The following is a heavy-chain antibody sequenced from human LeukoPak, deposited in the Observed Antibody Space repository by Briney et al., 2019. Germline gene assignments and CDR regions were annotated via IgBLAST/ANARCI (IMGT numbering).Heavy chain of an antibody. CDR2: INPNSGGT. CDR3: ARGLKGGYSGYDKYYFDN. V-gene: IGHV1-2*04. J-gene: IGHJ4*02. D-gene: IGHD5-12*01. CDR1: GYTFTGYY. Sequence: ASVKVSCKASGYTFTGYYMHWVRQAPGQGLEWMGWINPNSGGTNYAQKFQGWVTMTRDTSISTAYMELSRLRSDDTAVYYCARGLKGGYSGYDKYYFDNWGQGTLVTVSS.